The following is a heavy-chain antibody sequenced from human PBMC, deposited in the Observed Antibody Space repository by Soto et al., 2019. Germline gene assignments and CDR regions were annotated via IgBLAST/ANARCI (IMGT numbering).Heavy chain of an antibody. CDR2: IYSGGDT. V-gene: IGHV3-53*01. Sequence: GGSLRLSCAASGFTVSSNYMSWVRQAPGKGLEWVSLIYSGGDTYYADSVKGRFTISRDNSKNTLYLQMNTLRAEDTAVYYCAREDWFDAWGQGTLVTVSS. CDR3: AREDWFDA. CDR1: GFTVSSNY. J-gene: IGHJ5*02.